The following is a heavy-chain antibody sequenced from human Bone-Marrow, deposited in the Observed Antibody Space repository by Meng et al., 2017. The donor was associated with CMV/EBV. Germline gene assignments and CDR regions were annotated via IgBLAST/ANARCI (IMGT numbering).Heavy chain of an antibody. CDR3: PRFPPKLGGDDLDWP. D-gene: IGHD3/OR15-3a*01. V-gene: IGHV1-2*02. CDR1: GYGFNAYN. Sequence: ASVKVSCKASGYGFNAYNFHWVRQAPGQGLEWMGYINPTSGDTHYRQKFQGRVTMTRDTSITTVFMELSRLTSDDTALYYCPRFPPKLGGDDLDWPWGQGTLVTVSS. CDR2: INPTSGDT. J-gene: IGHJ5*02.